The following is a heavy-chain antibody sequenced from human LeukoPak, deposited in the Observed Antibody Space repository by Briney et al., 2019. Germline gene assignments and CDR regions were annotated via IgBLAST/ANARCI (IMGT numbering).Heavy chain of an antibody. V-gene: IGHV3-23*01. J-gene: IGHJ4*02. Sequence: GRSLRLSCAASGFTFSSYAMSWVRQAPGQGLEWVSAISDSGGNTYYADSVKGRFTISRDNSKNTLYLQMNSLRAEDRAVYYCAKQDIRSSAWYDWGQGTLVTVSS. CDR2: ISDSGGNT. CDR3: AKQDIRSSAWYD. CDR1: GFTFSSYA. D-gene: IGHD6-19*01.